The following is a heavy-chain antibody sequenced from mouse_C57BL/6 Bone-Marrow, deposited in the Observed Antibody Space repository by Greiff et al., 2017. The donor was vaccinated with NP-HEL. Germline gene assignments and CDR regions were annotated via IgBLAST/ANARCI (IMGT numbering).Heavy chain of an antibody. CDR1: GFTFSDYG. V-gene: IGHV5-17*01. D-gene: IGHD1-1*01. J-gene: IGHJ1*03. CDR3: AGNYYGSSWYFDV. CDR2: ISSGSSTI. Sequence: EVKLMESGGGLVKPGGSLKLSCAASGFTFSDYGMHWVRQAPEKGLEWVAYISSGSSTIYYADTVKGRFTISRDNAKNTLCLQMTSLRSEDTAMYYCAGNYYGSSWYFDVWGTGTTVTVSS.